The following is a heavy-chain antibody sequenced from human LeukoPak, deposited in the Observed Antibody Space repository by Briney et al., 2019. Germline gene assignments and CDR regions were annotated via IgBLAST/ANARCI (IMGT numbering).Heavy chain of an antibody. J-gene: IGHJ4*02. D-gene: IGHD3-16*01. CDR3: ARHPAGGGYFDY. Sequence: PSETLSLTCTVSGGSISSGDYYWSWIRQHPGKGLEWIGYIYYSGDTYYNPSLRSRITTSADTSKNQSSLKLSSVTAADTAVYYCARHPAGGGYFDYWGQGTLVTVSS. CDR1: GGSISSGDYY. V-gene: IGHV4-31*03. CDR2: IYYSGDT.